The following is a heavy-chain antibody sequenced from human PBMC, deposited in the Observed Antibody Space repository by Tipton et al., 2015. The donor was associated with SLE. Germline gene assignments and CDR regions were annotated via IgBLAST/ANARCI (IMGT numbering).Heavy chain of an antibody. J-gene: IGHJ4*02. D-gene: IGHD3-10*01. CDR2: IYYSGST. Sequence: TLSLTCTVSGGSISSYYWSWIRQPPGKGLEWIGYIYYSGSTNYNPSLKSRVTISVDRSKNQFSLKLSSVTAADTAVYYCARGGAITMGQGEVDYWGQGTLVTVSS. CDR3: ARGGAITMGQGEVDY. V-gene: IGHV4-59*12. CDR1: GGSISSYY.